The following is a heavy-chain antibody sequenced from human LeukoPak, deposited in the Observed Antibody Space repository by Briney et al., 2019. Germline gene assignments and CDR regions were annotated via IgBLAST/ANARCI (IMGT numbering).Heavy chain of an antibody. CDR1: GGTFSSYA. J-gene: IGHJ4*02. CDR2: IIPVLGIA. CDR3: ARGVSGGLDY. Sequence: SVKVSCKASGGTFSSYAISWVRQAPGQGLEWMGRIIPVLGIANYAQKFQGRVTITADKSTSTAYMELSSLRSEDTAVYYCARGVSGGLDYWGQGTLVTVSS. D-gene: IGHD6-13*01. V-gene: IGHV1-69*04.